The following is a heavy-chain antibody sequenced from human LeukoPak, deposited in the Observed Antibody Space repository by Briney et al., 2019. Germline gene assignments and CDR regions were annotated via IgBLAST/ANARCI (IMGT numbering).Heavy chain of an antibody. Sequence: ASVKFSCKASGYAFTSYAMNWVRQAPGQGLEWMGWINTNTGNPTYAQGFTGRFVFSLDTSVSTTYLQISSLKAEDTAVYYCARGTMMTKNGLVYWGQGTLVTVSS. CDR2: INTNTGNP. D-gene: IGHD3-22*01. V-gene: IGHV7-4-1*02. J-gene: IGHJ4*02. CDR1: GYAFTSYA. CDR3: ARGTMMTKNGLVY.